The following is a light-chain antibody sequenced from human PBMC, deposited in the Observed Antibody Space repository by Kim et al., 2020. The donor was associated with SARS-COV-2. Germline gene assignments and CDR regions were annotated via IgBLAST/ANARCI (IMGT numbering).Light chain of an antibody. J-gene: IGLJ2*01. Sequence: GETGPISCTRSSGSIDDNYVQWYQQRPGGVPTTVIYEDDQRPSGVSDRFSGSIDNSSNSASLTISGLRTEDEADYYCQSYNRDNVLFGGGTQLTVL. CDR3: QSYNRDNVL. CDR1: SGSIDDNY. CDR2: EDD. V-gene: IGLV6-57*03.